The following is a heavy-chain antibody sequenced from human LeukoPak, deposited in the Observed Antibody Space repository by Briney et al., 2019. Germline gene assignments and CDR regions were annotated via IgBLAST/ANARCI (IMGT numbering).Heavy chain of an antibody. D-gene: IGHD3-16*02. CDR3: ARAYYDYVWGSYRYPFDY. V-gene: IGHV5-51*01. J-gene: IGHJ4*02. CDR2: IYPGDSDT. CDR1: GYSFTNYW. Sequence: GESLKISCKGSGYSFTNYWIGWVRQMPGKGLEWMGIIYPGDSDTRYSPSFQGQATISADKSISTAYLQWSSLKASDTAMYYCARAYYDYVWGSYRYPFDYWGQGTLVTVSS.